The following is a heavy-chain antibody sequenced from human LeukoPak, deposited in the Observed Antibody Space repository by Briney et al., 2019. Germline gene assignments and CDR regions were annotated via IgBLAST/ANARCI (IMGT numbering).Heavy chain of an antibody. CDR2: IIPIFGTA. CDR1: GYTFTGYY. D-gene: IGHD6-13*01. V-gene: IGHV1-69*13. Sequence: GASVKVSCKASGYTFTGYYMHWVRQAPGQGLEWMGGIIPIFGTANYAQKFQGRVTITADESTSTAYMELSSLRSEDTAVYYCARSSSSWYLGAFDIWGQGTMVTVSS. J-gene: IGHJ3*02. CDR3: ARSSSSWYLGAFDI.